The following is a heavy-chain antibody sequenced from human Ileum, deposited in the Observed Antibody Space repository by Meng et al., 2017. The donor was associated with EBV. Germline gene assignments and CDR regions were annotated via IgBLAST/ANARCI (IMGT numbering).Heavy chain of an antibody. CDR1: GDSISSDIW. CDR2: VYHRGDT. J-gene: IGHJ4*02. V-gene: IGHV4-4*02. CDR3: GRDQGRELINH. D-gene: IGHD1-7*01. Sequence: QVKLRESGPGRVKPSGTLSLTCTVSGDSISSDIWWSWVRQPPGKGLEWIGEVYHRGDTNYNPSLKSRVDISVDKSKNQFYLSLFSVTAADTAVYYCGRDQGRELINHWGQGTLVTVSS.